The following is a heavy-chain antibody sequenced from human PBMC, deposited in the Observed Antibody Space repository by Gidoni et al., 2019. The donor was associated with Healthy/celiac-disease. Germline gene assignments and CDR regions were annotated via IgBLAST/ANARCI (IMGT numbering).Heavy chain of an antibody. CDR2: INHSGST. V-gene: IGHV4-34*01. Sequence: QVQLQQWGAGLLKPSETLSLTCAVYGGSFSGYYWSWIRQPPGKGLEWIGEINHSGSTNYNPSLKSRVTISVDTSKNQFSLKLSSVTAADTAVYYCARVVSPRFSSYRFWGKGTTVTVSS. CDR3: ARVVSPRFSSYRF. D-gene: IGHD3-3*01. J-gene: IGHJ6*04. CDR1: GGSFSGYY.